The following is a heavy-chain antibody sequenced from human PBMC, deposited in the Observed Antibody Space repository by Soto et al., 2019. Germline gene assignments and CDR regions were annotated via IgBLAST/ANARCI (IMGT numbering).Heavy chain of an antibody. D-gene: IGHD3-9*01. J-gene: IGHJ5*02. CDR2: IIPIFGTA. V-gene: IGHV1-69*05. CDR3: ARVTFEFNWFDP. CDR1: GGTFSSYA. Sequence: ASVKVSCKASGGTFSSYAISWVRQAPGQGLEWMGGIIPIFGTANYAQKFQGRVTITRDTSTSTVYMELSSLRSEDTAVYYCARVTFEFNWFDPWGQGTLVTVSS.